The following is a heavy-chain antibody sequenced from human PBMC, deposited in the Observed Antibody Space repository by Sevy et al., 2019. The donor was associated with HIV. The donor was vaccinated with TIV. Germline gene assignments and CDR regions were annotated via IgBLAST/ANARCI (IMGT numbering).Heavy chain of an antibody. J-gene: IGHJ6*02. CDR1: GFTFTTSG. V-gene: IGHV3-30*18. D-gene: IGHD3-9*01. Sequence: GGSLRLSCVVSGFTFTTSGMHWVRQAPGKGLEWVAVISYHGRDKFYADSVKGRFTISRDNSDNILYLHMNSLRSDDTAVYYCAKDFTGYNGMDVWGQGTMVTVSS. CDR2: ISYHGRDK. CDR3: AKDFTGYNGMDV.